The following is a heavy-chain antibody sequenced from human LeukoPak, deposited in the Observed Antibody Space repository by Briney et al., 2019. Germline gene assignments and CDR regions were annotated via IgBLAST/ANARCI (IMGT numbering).Heavy chain of an antibody. CDR2: IKSKTDGGTT. Sequence: GGSLRLSCAASGFTFSNAWMSWVRQAPGKGLEWVGRIKSKTDGGTTDYAAPVKGRFTISRDDSKDTLYLQMNSLKTEDTAVYYCTTDIAAVEYDYWGQGTLVTVSS. V-gene: IGHV3-15*01. CDR1: GFTFSNAW. J-gene: IGHJ4*02. CDR3: TTDIAAVEYDY. D-gene: IGHD6-13*01.